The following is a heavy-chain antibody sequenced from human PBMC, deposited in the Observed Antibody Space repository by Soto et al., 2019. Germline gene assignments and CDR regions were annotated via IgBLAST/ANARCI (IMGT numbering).Heavy chain of an antibody. CDR3: ARKCGGGSCYAKNYYYCYGMDV. J-gene: IGHJ6*02. V-gene: IGHV5-10-1*01. D-gene: IGHD2-15*01. CDR1: GYSFTSYW. CDR2: IDPSDSYT. Sequence: RGESLKISCKGAGYSFTSYWISRVRQMPGKVLEWMGRIDPSDSYTNYSPSFQGHVTISADKSISTAYLQWSSLKASDTAMYYCARKCGGGSCYAKNYYYCYGMDVWGQGTTVTGSS.